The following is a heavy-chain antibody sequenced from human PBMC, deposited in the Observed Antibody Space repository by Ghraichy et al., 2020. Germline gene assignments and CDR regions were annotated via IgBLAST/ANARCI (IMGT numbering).Heavy chain of an antibody. CDR3: ARLQWLLGVDY. V-gene: IGHV4-39*01. J-gene: IGHJ4*02. CDR1: GGSISSSSYY. D-gene: IGHD6-19*01. Sequence: SETLSLTCTVSGGSISSSSYYWGWIRQPPGKGLEWIGSIYYSGSTYYNPSLKSRVTISVDTSKNQFSLKLSSVTAADTAVYYCARLQWLLGVDYWGQGTLVTVSS. CDR2: IYYSGST.